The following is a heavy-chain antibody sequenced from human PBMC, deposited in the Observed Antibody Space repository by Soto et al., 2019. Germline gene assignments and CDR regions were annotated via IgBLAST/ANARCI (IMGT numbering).Heavy chain of an antibody. V-gene: IGHV5-51*01. CDR2: IYPGDSET. CDR3: ARIDSSGYHLVDY. D-gene: IGHD3-22*01. Sequence: PGESLKISCNGSGYSFTSYWIGWVRQMPGKGLEWMGTIYPGDSETTYSPSFQGQVTISADKSIRTAHLQWTSLKASDTAMYYCARIDSSGYHLVDYWGQGTLVTVYS. J-gene: IGHJ4*02. CDR1: GYSFTSYW.